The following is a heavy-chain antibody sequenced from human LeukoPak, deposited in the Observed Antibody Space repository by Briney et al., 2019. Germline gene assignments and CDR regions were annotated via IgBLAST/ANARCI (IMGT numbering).Heavy chain of an antibody. CDR3: ARGVGGWYFDS. Sequence: GGSLRLSCVVSDFIFSTYSMNWVRQAPGKGLEWVSYLSGGSDTIYYADSVKGRFTISRDNGKNSLFLQMNSLRVEDTAMYYCARGVGGWYFDSWGQGTLVTVSS. CDR1: DFIFSTYS. V-gene: IGHV3-48*04. CDR2: LSGGSDTI. D-gene: IGHD6-19*01. J-gene: IGHJ4*02.